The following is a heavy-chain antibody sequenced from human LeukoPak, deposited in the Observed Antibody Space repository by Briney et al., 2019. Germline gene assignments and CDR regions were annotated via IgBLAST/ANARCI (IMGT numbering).Heavy chain of an antibody. Sequence: GGSLRLPCAASGFTFSSYSMNWVRQAPGKGLEWLSSTSGSSSYIYYADSVKGRFTISRDNAKNSLYLQMNSLRAEDTAVYYCARYPYYASGSNDAFDIWGQGTMVTVSS. CDR2: TSGSSSYI. CDR1: GFTFSSYS. D-gene: IGHD3-10*01. V-gene: IGHV3-21*01. J-gene: IGHJ3*02. CDR3: ARYPYYASGSNDAFDI.